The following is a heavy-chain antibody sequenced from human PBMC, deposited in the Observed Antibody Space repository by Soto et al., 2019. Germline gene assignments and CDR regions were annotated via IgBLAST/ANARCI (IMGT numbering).Heavy chain of an antibody. V-gene: IGHV1-8*01. CDR3: ARGIGLWFGELKGNFDY. J-gene: IGHJ4*02. CDR1: GYTFTSYD. D-gene: IGHD3-10*01. Sequence: VASVKVSCKASGYTFTSYDINWVRQATGQGLEWMGWMNPNSGNTGYAQKFQGRVTMTRNTSISTAYMELSSLRSEDTAVYYCARGIGLWFGELKGNFDYWGQGTLVTVSS. CDR2: MNPNSGNT.